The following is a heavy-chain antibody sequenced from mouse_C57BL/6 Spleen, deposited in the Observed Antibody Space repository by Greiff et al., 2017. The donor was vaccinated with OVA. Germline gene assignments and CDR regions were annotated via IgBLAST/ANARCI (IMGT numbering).Heavy chain of an antibody. CDR2: IHPNSGST. CDR1: GYTFTSYW. J-gene: IGHJ4*01. D-gene: IGHD2-5*01. Sequence: VQLQQSGAELVKPGASVKLSCKASGYTFTSYWMHWVKQRPGQGLEWIGMIHPNSGSTNYNEKFKSKATLTVDKSSSTAYMQLSSLTSEDSAVYYCARDYSNYEDAMDYWGQGTSVTVSS. CDR3: ARDYSNYEDAMDY. V-gene: IGHV1-64*01.